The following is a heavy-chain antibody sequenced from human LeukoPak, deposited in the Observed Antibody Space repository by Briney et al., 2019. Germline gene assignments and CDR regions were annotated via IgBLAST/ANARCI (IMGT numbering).Heavy chain of an antibody. CDR3: ASSRSSTWYGLEY. D-gene: IGHD6-13*01. Sequence: GGSLRLSCAASGFTVSNDYMSWVRQAPGKGLEWVSVLYSGGTTYYADSVKGRFTISRDNSKNTLYLQMNSLRAEDTALYYCASSRSSTWYGLEYWGQGTLVTVSS. CDR1: GFTVSNDY. V-gene: IGHV3-53*01. J-gene: IGHJ4*02. CDR2: LYSGGTT.